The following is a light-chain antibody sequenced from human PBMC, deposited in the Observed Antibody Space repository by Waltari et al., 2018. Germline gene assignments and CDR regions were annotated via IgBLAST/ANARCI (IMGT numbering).Light chain of an antibody. CDR2: AAS. Sequence: DIQMTQSPSSLSASVGHRVPITCRASQDIRNSLAWYQQKPGAAPKLLLYAASRLLSGVPSRFSGSGSGTDYTLTISSLQPEDFATYYCQQYYSTPYTFGQGTKLEI. J-gene: IGKJ2*01. CDR1: QDIRNS. CDR3: QQYYSTPYT. V-gene: IGKV1-NL1*01.